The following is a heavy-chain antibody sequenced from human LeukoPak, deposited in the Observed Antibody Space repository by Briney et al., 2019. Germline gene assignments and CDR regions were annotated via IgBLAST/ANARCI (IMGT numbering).Heavy chain of an antibody. D-gene: IGHD4-17*01. V-gene: IGHV3-30*03. J-gene: IGHJ4*02. CDR3: ARDSYLDYGDGFRVGDY. CDR1: GFTFSSYG. CDR2: ISYDGSNK. Sequence: PGGSLRLSCAASGFTFSSYGMHWVRQAPGKGLEWVAVISYDGSNKYYADSVKGRFTISRDNSKNTLYLQMNSLRAEDTAVYYCARDSYLDYGDGFRVGDYWGQGTLVTVSS.